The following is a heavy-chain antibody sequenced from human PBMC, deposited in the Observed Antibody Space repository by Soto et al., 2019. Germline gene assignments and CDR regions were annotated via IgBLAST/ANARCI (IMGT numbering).Heavy chain of an antibody. CDR3: ARGPFHYYGSGSYLNWFDP. D-gene: IGHD3-10*01. CDR1: GGSLGSYY. CDR2: IYYSGST. J-gene: IGHJ5*02. Sequence: SETLSLTCTVSGGSLGSYYWSWIRQPPGKGLEWIGYIYYSGSTNYNPSLKSRVTISVDTSKNQFSLKLSSVTAADTAVYYCARGPFHYYGSGSYLNWFDPWGQGTLVTV. V-gene: IGHV4-59*01.